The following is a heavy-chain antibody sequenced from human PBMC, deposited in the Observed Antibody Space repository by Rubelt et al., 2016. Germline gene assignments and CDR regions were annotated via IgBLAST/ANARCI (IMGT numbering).Heavy chain of an antibody. Sequence: QVQVVQSGAEVKKPGASVKVSCKASGYTFTSYGISWVRQAPGQGLEWMGRIIPILGIANYAQKFQGRVKITADKSTSAAYMELSSLRSEDTAVYYCAREPTAEYYFDYWGQGTLVTVSS. CDR2: IIPILGIA. D-gene: IGHD5-18*01. CDR1: GYTFTSYG. CDR3: AREPTAEYYFDY. J-gene: IGHJ4*02. V-gene: IGHV1-69*04.